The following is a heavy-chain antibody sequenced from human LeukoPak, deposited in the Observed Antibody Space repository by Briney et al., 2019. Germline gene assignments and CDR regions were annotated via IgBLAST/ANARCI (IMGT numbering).Heavy chain of an antibody. Sequence: GASVRVSCKASGYTFTSYDINWVRQATGQGLEWMGWMNPNSGNTGYAQKFQGRVTMTRNTSISTAYMELSSLRSEDTAVYYCAGALDSSGWYESYYYYGMDVWGQGTTATVSS. J-gene: IGHJ6*02. CDR3: AGALDSSGWYESYYYYGMDV. V-gene: IGHV1-8*01. D-gene: IGHD6-19*01. CDR2: MNPNSGNT. CDR1: GYTFTSYD.